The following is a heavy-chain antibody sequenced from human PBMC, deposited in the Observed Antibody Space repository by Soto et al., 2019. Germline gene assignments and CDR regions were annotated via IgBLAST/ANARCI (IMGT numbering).Heavy chain of an antibody. V-gene: IGHV1-69*02. D-gene: IGHD3-10*01. Sequence: QVQLVQSGAEVKKPGSSVKVSCKASGGSLISYRISWVRQAPGQGLEWVGRIIPTLNIANYTQRFQGRVTLTADISTNTAYMELSSLRSEDTAVYYCARLPSGSSYGMDVWGQGTTVIVSS. CDR2: IIPTLNIA. CDR1: GGSLISYR. CDR3: ARLPSGSSYGMDV. J-gene: IGHJ6*02.